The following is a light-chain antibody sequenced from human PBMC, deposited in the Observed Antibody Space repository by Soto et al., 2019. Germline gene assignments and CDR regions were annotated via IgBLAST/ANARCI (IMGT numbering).Light chain of an antibody. V-gene: IGKV1-12*02. CDR2: GAS. Sequence: DLQMTQSPSSVSASIGDRVTITCRASQIIGTWLAWYQQKPGKAPTLLIYGASTLQSGVPSRFIGSGSGTDFTLTITNLQAEDSAIYYCQQANSFPFTFGPGTKVDIK. J-gene: IGKJ3*01. CDR1: QIIGTW. CDR3: QQANSFPFT.